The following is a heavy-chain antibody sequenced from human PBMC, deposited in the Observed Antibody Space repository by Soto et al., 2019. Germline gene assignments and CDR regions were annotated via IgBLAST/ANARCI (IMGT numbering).Heavy chain of an antibody. CDR1: GYKFTTYF. V-gene: IGHV1-46*01. CDR3: VRGYCTTSPCSGDFQF. CDR2: IHPSGDT. D-gene: IGHD2-15*01. Sequence: ASVKVSCKASGYKFTTYFIHWVRQAPGQGREWMGMIHPSGDTGYAQKFRGRVTMTIDTSTTTAYMELRNLTSEDTAVYFSVRGYCTTSPCSGDFQFWGQGXLLTGSS. J-gene: IGHJ1*01.